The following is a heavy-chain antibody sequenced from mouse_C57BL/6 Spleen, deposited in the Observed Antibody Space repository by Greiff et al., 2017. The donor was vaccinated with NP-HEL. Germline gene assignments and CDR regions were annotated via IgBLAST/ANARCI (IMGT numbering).Heavy chain of an antibody. CDR3: ARSEGCPFAY. CDR1: GFNFNDYY. J-gene: IGHJ3*01. CDR2: IDPEDGET. Sequence: DVKLQESGAELVKPGASVKLSCTASGFNFNDYYMHWVKQRTEQGLEWIGRIDPEDGETKYAPKFQGKAPLTADTSSNTAYLQRSSLTSEDTAVYYCARSEGCPFAYWGQGTLVTVSA. V-gene: IGHV14-2*01.